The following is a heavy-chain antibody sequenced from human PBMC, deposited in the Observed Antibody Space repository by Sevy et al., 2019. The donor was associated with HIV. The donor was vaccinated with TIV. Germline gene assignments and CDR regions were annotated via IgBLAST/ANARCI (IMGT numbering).Heavy chain of an antibody. V-gene: IGHV1-2*02. J-gene: IGHJ4*02. CDR3: ARMGNYFDNCGYYPLEY. CDR2: INPKTGGT. D-gene: IGHD3-22*01. CDR1: GYTFTDYY. Sequence: ASVKVSCKASGYTFTDYYVHWLRQAPGQGLEWMGWINPKTGGTYFAKKFQGTVTMTTGTSINTAYMELSGLRFDDTAVYYCARMGNYFDNCGYYPLEYWGQGTLVTVSS.